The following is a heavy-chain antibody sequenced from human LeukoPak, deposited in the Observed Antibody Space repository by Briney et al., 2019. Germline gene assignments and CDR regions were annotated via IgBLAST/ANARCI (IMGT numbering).Heavy chain of an antibody. V-gene: IGHV4-4*07. CDR2: IYSSGST. CDR3: ARAIVPVGAFDI. CDR1: GDSISSYY. J-gene: IGHJ3*02. Sequence: SETLSLTCTVSGDSISSYYWSWIRQPAGKGLEWIGRIYSSGSTNYNPSLKSRVTMSVDTSKNQFSLILSSVTAADTAVYYCARAIVPVGAFDIWGQGTMVTVSS. D-gene: IGHD3-22*01.